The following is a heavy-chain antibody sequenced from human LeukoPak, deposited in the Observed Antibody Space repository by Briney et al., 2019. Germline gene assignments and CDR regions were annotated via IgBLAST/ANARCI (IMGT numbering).Heavy chain of an antibody. J-gene: IGHJ4*02. CDR2: IKSKTDGGTT. Sequence: GGSLRLSCAASGFTFSNAWMSWVRQALGKGLEWVGRIKSKTDGGTTDYAAPVKGRFTISRDDSKNTLYLQMNSLKTEDTAVYYCTTTVILWSEQLDYWGQGTLVTVSS. CDR1: GFTFSNAW. D-gene: IGHD3-10*01. CDR3: TTTVILWSEQLDY. V-gene: IGHV3-15*01.